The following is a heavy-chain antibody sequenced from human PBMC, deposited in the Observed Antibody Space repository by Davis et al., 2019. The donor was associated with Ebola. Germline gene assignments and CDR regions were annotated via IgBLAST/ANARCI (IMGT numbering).Heavy chain of an antibody. CDR3: ARFGGDYALYYFDY. CDR2: IIPIFGTA. J-gene: IGHJ4*02. V-gene: IGHV1-69*13. D-gene: IGHD4-17*01. CDR1: GGTFSSYA. Sequence: AASVKVSCKASGGTFSSYAISWVRQAPGQGLEWMGGIIPIFGTANYAQKFQGRVTITADESTSTAYMELSSLRSEDTAVYYCARFGGDYALYYFDYWGQGTLVTVSS.